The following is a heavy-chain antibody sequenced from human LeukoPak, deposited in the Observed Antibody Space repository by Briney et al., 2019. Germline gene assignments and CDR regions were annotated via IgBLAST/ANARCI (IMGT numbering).Heavy chain of an antibody. V-gene: IGHV4-59*08. CDR3: ARRSLDYYYYGMDV. Sequence: SETLSLTCSVSGGSISSDYWSWIRQPPGRGLGWIGFIYYSGSTNYNPSLKSRVTISVDTSKNQFSLKLSSVTAADTAVYYCARRSLDYYYYGMDVWGQGTTVTVSS. CDR2: IYYSGST. CDR1: GGSISSDY. J-gene: IGHJ6*02.